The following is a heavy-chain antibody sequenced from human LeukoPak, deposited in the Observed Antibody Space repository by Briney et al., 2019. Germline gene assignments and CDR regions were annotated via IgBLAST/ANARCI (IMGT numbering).Heavy chain of an antibody. D-gene: IGHD3-22*01. J-gene: IGHJ4*02. Sequence: ASVKVSCKASGYTFTGYYMHWVGQAPGKGLEGMGWINPNSGGTNYAQKFQGRVTMTRDTSISTAYMELSRLRSDDTAVYYGARELYYYDSSGYQAFDYWGQGTLVTVSS. CDR1: GYTFTGYY. V-gene: IGHV1-2*02. CDR3: ARELYYYDSSGYQAFDY. CDR2: INPNSGGT.